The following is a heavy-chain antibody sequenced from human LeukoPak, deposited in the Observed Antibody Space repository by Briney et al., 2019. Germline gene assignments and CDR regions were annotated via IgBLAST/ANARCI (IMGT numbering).Heavy chain of an antibody. V-gene: IGHV3-30*04. J-gene: IGHJ3*02. CDR3: ARVRSSGWYVRDDAFDI. Sequence: GRSLRLSCAAPGFTFSSYAMHWVRQAPGKGLEWVAVISYDGSNKYYADSVKGRFTISRDNSKNTLYLQMNSLRAEDTAVYYCARVRSSGWYVRDDAFDIWGQGTMVTVSS. CDR1: GFTFSSYA. D-gene: IGHD6-19*01. CDR2: ISYDGSNK.